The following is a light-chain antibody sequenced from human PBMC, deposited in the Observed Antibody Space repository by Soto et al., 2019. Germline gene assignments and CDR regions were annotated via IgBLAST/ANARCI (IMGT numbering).Light chain of an antibody. J-gene: IGLJ1*01. V-gene: IGLV1-44*01. CDR2: SNN. CDR1: SSNIGSNT. CDR3: AAWDDSLNGYV. Sequence: QSALTHPPSASGTPGQRVTISCSGSSSNIGSNTVNWYQQLPGTAPKLLIYSNNQRPSGVPDRFSGSKSGPSASLAISGLQSEDEADYYCAAWDDSLNGYVFGTGTKVTVL.